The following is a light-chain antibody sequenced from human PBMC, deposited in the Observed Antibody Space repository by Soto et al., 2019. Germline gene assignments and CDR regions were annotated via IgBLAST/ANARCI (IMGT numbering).Light chain of an antibody. Sequence: DVVMNPSALSLPVTLRQPASISCTSLQRLVYRDGNTYLNWFQQKPGQAPRRLIYEVSNRDSGVPDRFSGSGSGADFTLTISRVEAEDVAVYYCQQTKNWPRTFGQGTKVDIK. CDR3: QQTKNWPRT. CDR1: QRLVYRDGNTY. V-gene: IGKV2-30*01. CDR2: EVS. J-gene: IGKJ1*01.